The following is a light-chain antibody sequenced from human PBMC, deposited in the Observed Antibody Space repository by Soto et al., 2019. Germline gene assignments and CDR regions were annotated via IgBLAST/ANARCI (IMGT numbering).Light chain of an antibody. CDR3: QQFNNWPVT. CDR1: QAISSA. J-gene: IGKJ3*01. CDR2: DAS. Sequence: ANQLTQSPSSLSASVGDRVTITCRASQAISSALAWYQQKPGKPPKLPIYDASTLQSGVPSRFSGTASGTDFTLTINSLQPEDFATYYCQQFNNWPVTFGPGTKVDIK. V-gene: IGKV1D-13*01.